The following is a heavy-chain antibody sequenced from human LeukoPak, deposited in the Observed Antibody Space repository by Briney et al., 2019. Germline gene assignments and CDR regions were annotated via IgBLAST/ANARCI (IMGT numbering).Heavy chain of an antibody. J-gene: IGHJ4*02. CDR1: GYTFADYY. D-gene: IGHD5-12*01. CDR2: MNPNSGDT. V-gene: IGHV1-2*02. CDR3: AREVAYFAD. Sequence: ASVKVSCKASGYTFADYYIHWVRRAPGQGLEWVGWMNPNSGDTNYARSFQGRVTMTRDTSISTAYMELSSLRSEDTAVYYCAREVAYFADWGQGTLVTVSS.